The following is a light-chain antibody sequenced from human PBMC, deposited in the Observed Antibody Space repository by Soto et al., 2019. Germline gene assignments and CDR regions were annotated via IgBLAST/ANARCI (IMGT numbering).Light chain of an antibody. CDR3: SSYAGGHNLK. CDR1: SSDVGAYIY. V-gene: IGLV2-8*01. Sequence: QSALTQPPSASGSPGQSVTISCTGTSSDVGAYIYVSWYQQHPGKAPKLMIYEATKRPSGVPDRFSGSKSGNTASLTVSGLQVEDEAEYYCSSYAGGHNLKFGGGTKLTVL. J-gene: IGLJ2*01. CDR2: EAT.